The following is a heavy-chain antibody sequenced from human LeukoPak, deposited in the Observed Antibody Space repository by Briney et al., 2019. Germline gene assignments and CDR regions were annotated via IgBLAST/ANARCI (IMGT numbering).Heavy chain of an antibody. V-gene: IGHV1-2*02. CDR3: AKGRVVAGTKSLMYHWLDP. D-gene: IGHD6-19*01. J-gene: IGHJ5*02. Sequence: GASVKVSCKASGYTFTGYYMHWVRQAPGQGLEWMGWINPNSGGTNYAQKFQGRVTMTRDTSINTVYVGLSRLSSDDTAVYYCAKGRVVAGTKSLMYHWLDPWGQGTLVTVSS. CDR2: INPNSGGT. CDR1: GYTFTGYY.